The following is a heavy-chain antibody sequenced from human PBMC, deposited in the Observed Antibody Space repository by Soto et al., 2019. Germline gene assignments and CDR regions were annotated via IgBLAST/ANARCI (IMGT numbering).Heavy chain of an antibody. CDR1: GFTFSSYG. CDR2: IWYDGSNK. Sequence: GGSLRLSCAASGFTFSSYGMHWVHQAPGKGLEWVAVIWYDGSNKYYADSVKGRFTISRDNSKNTLYLQMNSLRAEDTAVYYCARDHFDWNYVQLIRPGYPYGMDVWGQGTTVTVSS. J-gene: IGHJ6*02. CDR3: ARDHFDWNYVQLIRPGYPYGMDV. D-gene: IGHD1-7*01. V-gene: IGHV3-33*01.